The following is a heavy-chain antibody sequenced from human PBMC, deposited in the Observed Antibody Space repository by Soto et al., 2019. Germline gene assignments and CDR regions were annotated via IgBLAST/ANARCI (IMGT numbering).Heavy chain of an antibody. CDR2: IGTAGDT. J-gene: IGHJ6*02. D-gene: IGHD5-12*01. Sequence: GGSLRLSCAASGFTFSSYDMHWVRQATGKGLEWVSAIGTAGDTYYPGSVKGRFTISRENAKNSLYLQMNSLRAGDTAVYYCARGPPHVDIVATRGDYYGMDVWGQGTTVTVSS. CDR3: ARGPPHVDIVATRGDYYGMDV. V-gene: IGHV3-13*01. CDR1: GFTFSSYD.